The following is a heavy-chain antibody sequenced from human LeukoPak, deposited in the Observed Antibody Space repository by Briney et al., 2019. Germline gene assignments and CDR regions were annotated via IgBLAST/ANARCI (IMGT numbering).Heavy chain of an antibody. CDR3: ASVTIVGPTVDY. CDR1: GFTFSNYE. Sequence: PGGSLRLSCAASGFTFSNYEMNWVRQAPGKGLEWVSYISDSGSSIYYADSVKGRFTISRDNAKNSLYLQMNSLRAEDTAVYYCASVTIVGPTVDYWGQGTLVTVSS. D-gene: IGHD1-26*01. CDR2: ISDSGSSI. J-gene: IGHJ4*02. V-gene: IGHV3-48*03.